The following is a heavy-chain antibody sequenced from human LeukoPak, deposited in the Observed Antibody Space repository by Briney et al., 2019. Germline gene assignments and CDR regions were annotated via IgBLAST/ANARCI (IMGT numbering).Heavy chain of an antibody. CDR2: INHSGST. V-gene: IGHV4-34*01. Sequence: PSETLSLTCAVYGGSFSGYYWSWIRQPPGKGLEWIGEINHSGSTNYNPSLKSRVTISVDTSKNQFSLKLSSVTAADTAVYYCARRGYNPQFPFCFDYWGQGTLVTVSS. CDR3: ARRGYNPQFPFCFDY. CDR1: GGSFSGYY. D-gene: IGHD5-24*01. J-gene: IGHJ4*02.